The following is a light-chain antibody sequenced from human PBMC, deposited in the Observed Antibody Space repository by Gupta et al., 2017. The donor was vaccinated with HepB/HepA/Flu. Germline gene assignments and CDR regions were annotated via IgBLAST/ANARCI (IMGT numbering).Light chain of an antibody. V-gene: IGKV1-39*01. CDR2: AAS. CDR1: QSISNY. J-gene: IGKJ2*01. CDR3: QQSYSLPYT. Sequence: DIQMTQSPSSLSASVGDRLTITCRASQSISNYLNWYQQKPGKAPNLLIYAASSLQSGVPSRFSGSGSGTDFSLTISSLQPEDFATYYCQQSYSLPYTFGQGTKLEIK.